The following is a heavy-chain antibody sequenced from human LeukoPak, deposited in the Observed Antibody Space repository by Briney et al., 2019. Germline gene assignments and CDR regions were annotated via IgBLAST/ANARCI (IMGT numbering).Heavy chain of an antibody. D-gene: IGHD3-3*01. J-gene: IGHJ4*02. CDR3: ARGDFWSGYDLIRVTTPIDY. Sequence: ASVKVSCKVSGYTLTELSMHWVRQAPGKGLEWMGGFDPEDGETIYAQKFQGRVTMTEDTSTDTAYMELSSLRSEDTAVYYCARGDFWSGYDLIRVTTPIDYWGQGTLVTVSS. CDR2: FDPEDGET. V-gene: IGHV1-24*01. CDR1: GYTLTELS.